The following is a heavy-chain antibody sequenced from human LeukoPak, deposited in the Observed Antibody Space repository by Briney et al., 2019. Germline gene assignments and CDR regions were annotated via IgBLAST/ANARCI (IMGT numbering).Heavy chain of an antibody. D-gene: IGHD3-10*01. CDR1: GGSFSGYY. V-gene: IGHV4-34*01. CDR2: INHSGSA. J-gene: IGHJ4*02. Sequence: PSETLSLTCAVYGGSFSGYYWSWIRQPPGKGLEWIGEINHSGSANYNPSLKSRVTISVDTSKNQFSLKLSSVTAADTAVYYCARGRRVTMVRGVIMVFDYWGQGTLDTVSS. CDR3: ARGRRVTMVRGVIMVFDY.